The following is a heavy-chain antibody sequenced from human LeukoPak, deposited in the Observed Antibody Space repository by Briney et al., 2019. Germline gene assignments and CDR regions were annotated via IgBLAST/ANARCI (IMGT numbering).Heavy chain of an antibody. Sequence: PGGSLRLSCAASGFTLSSYRMHWVRQAPGKGLVWVSRINSDGSSTSYADSVKGRFTISRDNAKNTLYLQMNSLRAEDTAVYYCARVLGLVRATEPPGYWGQGTLVTVSS. J-gene: IGHJ4*02. CDR1: GFTLSSYR. CDR2: INSDGSST. D-gene: IGHD1-14*01. CDR3: ARVLGLVRATEPPGY. V-gene: IGHV3-74*01.